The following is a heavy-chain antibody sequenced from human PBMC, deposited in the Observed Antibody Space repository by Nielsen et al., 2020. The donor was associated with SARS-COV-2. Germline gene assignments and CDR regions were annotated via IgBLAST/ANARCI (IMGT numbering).Heavy chain of an antibody. CDR1: GFTFDDYG. CDR3: ARGVLGVYAGFDP. D-gene: IGHD2-8*02. V-gene: IGHV3-20*04. J-gene: IGHJ5*02. Sequence: GESLKISCAASGFTFDDYGMSWVRQAPGKGLEWVSGINWNGGSTGYADSVKGRFTISRDNAKESLFLQMNSLRAEDTAVYYCARGVLGVYAGFDPWGQGTLVTVSS. CDR2: INWNGGST.